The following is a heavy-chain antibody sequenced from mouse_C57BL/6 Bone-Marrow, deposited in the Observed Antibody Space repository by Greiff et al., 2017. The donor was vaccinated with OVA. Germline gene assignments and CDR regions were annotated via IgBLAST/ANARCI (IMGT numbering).Heavy chain of an antibody. CDR2: INPYNGGT. V-gene: IGHV1-19*01. CDR3: ARRDYFDY. Sequence: EVQLQESGPVLVKPGASVKMSCKASGYTFTDYYMNWVKQSHGKSLEWIGVINPYNGGTSYNQKFKGKATLTVDKSSSTAYMQLNSLTSEDSAVYFCARRDYFDYWGQGTTLTVSS. J-gene: IGHJ2*01. CDR1: GYTFTDYY.